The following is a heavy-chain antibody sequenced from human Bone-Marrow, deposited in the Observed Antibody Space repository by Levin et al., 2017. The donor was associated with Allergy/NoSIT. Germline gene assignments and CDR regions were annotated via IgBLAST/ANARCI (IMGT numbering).Heavy chain of an antibody. CDR3: ATSGPHAFDMWGQRALDL. CDR1: GYTFTNYD. CDR2: MNPNNGNK. D-gene: IGHD5-12*01. J-gene: IGHJ3*01. V-gene: IGHV1-8*01. Sequence: PGASVKVSCKASGYTFTNYDIHWVRQATGQGLEWMGWMNPNNGNKGYGQKFQGRVTMTRNTSKSTAYMELSSLRSEDTAVYYCATSGPHAFDMWGQRALDLWGQGTVVTVS.